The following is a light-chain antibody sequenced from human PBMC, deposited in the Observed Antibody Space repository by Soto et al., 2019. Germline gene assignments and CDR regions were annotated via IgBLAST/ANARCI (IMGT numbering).Light chain of an antibody. CDR3: QQTNSFPLT. CDR2: SAS. J-gene: IGKJ4*01. CDR1: QTISSW. Sequence: IQMTQSPSTLSGSVGDRVTITCRASQTISSWLAWYQQKPGKAPKLLIYSASSLQSGVPSRFSGSGSGTYFTLTISSLQPEDFATYYCQQTNSFPLTFGGGTKVDIK. V-gene: IGKV1-12*01.